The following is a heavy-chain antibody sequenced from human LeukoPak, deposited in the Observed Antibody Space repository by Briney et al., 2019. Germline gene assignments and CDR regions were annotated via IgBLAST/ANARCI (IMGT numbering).Heavy chain of an antibody. D-gene: IGHD3-3*01. V-gene: IGHV4-4*08. Sequence: SETLSLTCTVSGGSISSYYWSWIRQPPGKGLECIGRIYTSGSTNYTPSLKSRVTISVDTSKNQFSLKLSSVTAADTAVYYCARGSITIFGVAPPADYWGQGTLVTVSS. CDR2: IYTSGST. J-gene: IGHJ4*02. CDR3: ARGSITIFGVAPPADY. CDR1: GGSISSYY.